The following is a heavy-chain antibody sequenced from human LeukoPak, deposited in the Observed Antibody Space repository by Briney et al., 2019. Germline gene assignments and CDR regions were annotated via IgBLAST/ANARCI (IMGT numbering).Heavy chain of an antibody. CDR3: ARGLTTNQGELRWGDKGTHRKLNRFDP. CDR1: GGSVSHSNW. J-gene: IGHJ5*02. V-gene: IGHV4-4*02. CDR2: VHPSEGT. Sequence: SETLSLTCAVSGGSVSHSNWWTWVRQSPGKGLAWIGEVHPSEGTNYNPSLKSRVTISLDKSKNQFSLELNSVTAADTAVYYCARGLTTNQGELRWGDKGTHRKLNRFDPWGQGTLITVSS. D-gene: IGHD4-23*01.